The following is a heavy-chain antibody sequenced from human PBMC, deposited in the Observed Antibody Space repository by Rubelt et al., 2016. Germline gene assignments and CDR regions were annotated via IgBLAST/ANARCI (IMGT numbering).Heavy chain of an antibody. D-gene: IGHD3-16*01. V-gene: IGHV3-30*04. CDR1: GFTFSSYA. Sequence: RSLRLSCAASGFTFSSYAMHWVRQAPGKGLEWVAVISYDGSNKYYADSVKGRFTISRDNSKNTLYLQTNSLRAEDTAVYYCARVPYGDYVWGLLGYWGQGTLVTVSS. CDR3: ARVPYGDYVWGLLGY. J-gene: IGHJ4*02. CDR2: ISYDGSNK.